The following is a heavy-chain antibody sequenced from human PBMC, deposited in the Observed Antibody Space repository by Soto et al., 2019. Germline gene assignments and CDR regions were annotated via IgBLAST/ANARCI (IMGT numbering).Heavy chain of an antibody. Sequence: PSETLSLTCTVSGDSISSGDYYWSWIRQPPGKGMEWIGCIYYSGNTYYNPSLKRRFSISVDTSKNQSSLQLSSVTVADTAVYYCARAAVYNWFDPWGQGTLVTVSS. D-gene: IGHD1-20*01. CDR1: GDSISSGDYY. V-gene: IGHV4-30-4*01. J-gene: IGHJ5*02. CDR2: IYYSGNT. CDR3: ARAAVYNWFDP.